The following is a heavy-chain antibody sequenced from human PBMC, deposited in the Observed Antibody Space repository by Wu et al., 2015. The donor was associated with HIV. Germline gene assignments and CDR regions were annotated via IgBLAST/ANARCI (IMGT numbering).Heavy chain of an antibody. J-gene: IGHJ5*01. Sequence: QALLVQSGTEVKKPGASVKVSCKASYILTTYPIAWLRQAPGQRLEWMGWMAPSSGHIQPAQKFQGRIYMSTNNSAHTAYMELRSLTSDDAAIYFCARVQFDPDYYTYFDLWGQGTLVTVSS. V-gene: IGHV1-8*01. CDR2: MAPSSGHI. CDR3: ARVQFDPDYYTYFDL. D-gene: IGHD4/OR15-4a*01. CDR1: YILTTYP.